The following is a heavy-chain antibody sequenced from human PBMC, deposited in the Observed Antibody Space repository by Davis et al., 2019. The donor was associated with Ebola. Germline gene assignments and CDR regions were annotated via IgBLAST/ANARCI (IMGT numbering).Heavy chain of an antibody. J-gene: IGHJ5*02. V-gene: IGHV4-61*08. CDR1: GGSISSGDYY. Sequence: HLSETLSLTCTVLGGSISSGDYYWSWIRQPPGKGLEWIGYIYYSGSTNYNPSLKSRVTISVDTSKNQFSLKLSSVTAADTAVYYCARGLSFDPWGQGTLVTVSS. CDR3: ARGLSFDP. CDR2: IYYSGST.